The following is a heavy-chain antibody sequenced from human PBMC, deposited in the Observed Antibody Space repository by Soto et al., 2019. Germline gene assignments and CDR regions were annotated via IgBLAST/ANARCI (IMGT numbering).Heavy chain of an antibody. D-gene: IGHD2-2*01. Sequence: PWGSLRLSCAASGFTFSSYGMHWVRQAPGKGLEWMAVISYDGSNKYYADSVKGRFTISRDNSKNTLYLQMNSPRAEDTAVYYCAKDSPEYQLLPRNWFDPWGQGTQVTVSS. V-gene: IGHV3-30*18. CDR2: ISYDGSNK. CDR3: AKDSPEYQLLPRNWFDP. CDR1: GFTFSSYG. J-gene: IGHJ5*02.